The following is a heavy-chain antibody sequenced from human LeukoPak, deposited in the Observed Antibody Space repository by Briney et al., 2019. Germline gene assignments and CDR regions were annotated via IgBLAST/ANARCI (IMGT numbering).Heavy chain of an antibody. J-gene: IGHJ4*02. CDR1: GFTFINYA. D-gene: IGHD4-17*01. V-gene: IGHV3-7*01. Sequence: GGSLRLSCSASGFTFINYAMSWVRQAPGKGLEWVANIKQDGSEKYYVDAVKGRFTISRDNAKNSLYLQMNSLRAEDTAVYYCASHDYGVHFDYWGQGTLVTVSS. CDR3: ASHDYGVHFDY. CDR2: IKQDGSEK.